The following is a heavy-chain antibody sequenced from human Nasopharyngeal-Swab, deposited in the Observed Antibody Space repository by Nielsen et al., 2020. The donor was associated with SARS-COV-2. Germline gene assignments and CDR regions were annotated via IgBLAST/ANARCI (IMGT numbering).Heavy chain of an antibody. D-gene: IGHD4-17*01. CDR3: AYYGDYTDAFDV. CDR2: IDTSDSYS. Sequence: GESLKISCKGSGYRFTSYWISWVRQMPGKGLEWMGRIDTSDSYSNYSPSFQGHVTISADKSISTAYLQWSSLKASDTAMYYCAYYGDYTDAFDVWGQGTMVTVSS. V-gene: IGHV5-10-1*01. CDR1: GYRFTSYW. J-gene: IGHJ3*01.